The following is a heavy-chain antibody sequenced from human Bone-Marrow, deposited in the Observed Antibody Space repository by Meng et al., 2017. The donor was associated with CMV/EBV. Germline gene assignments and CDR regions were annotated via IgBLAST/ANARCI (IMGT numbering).Heavy chain of an antibody. CDR3: ARAYYDFWSGYFPSYYYGMYV. D-gene: IGHD3-3*01. CDR2: ISSSSSYI. Sequence: GESLKISCAASGFTFSSYSMNWVRQAPGKGLEWVSSISSSSSYIYYADSVKGRFTISRDNAKNSLYLQMNSLRAEDTAVYYCARAYYDFWSGYFPSYYYGMYVWGQGTTVTVSS. V-gene: IGHV3-21*01. CDR1: GFTFSSYS. J-gene: IGHJ6*02.